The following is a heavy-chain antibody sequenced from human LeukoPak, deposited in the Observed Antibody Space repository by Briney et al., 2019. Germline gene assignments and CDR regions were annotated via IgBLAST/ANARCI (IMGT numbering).Heavy chain of an antibody. V-gene: IGHV4-59*01. J-gene: IGHJ6*03. CDR2: VYYSGST. CDR1: GGTISSYY. D-gene: IGHD3-10*01. CDR3: ASDGYGSGSYYNGYYSDYMDV. Sequence: KSSETLSLTCTVSGGTISSYYWSWIRQPPGKGLEWIGYVYYSGSTSYNPSLKTRVTISVDTSKNQFSLKLRSVTAADTAVYYCASDGYGSGSYYNGYYSDYMDVWGKGTTVTVSS.